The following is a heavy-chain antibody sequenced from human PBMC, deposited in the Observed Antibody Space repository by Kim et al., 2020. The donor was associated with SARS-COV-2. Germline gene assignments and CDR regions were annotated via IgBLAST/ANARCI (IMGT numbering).Heavy chain of an antibody. Sequence: RYSPSFQGQVTISADKSISTAYLQWSSLKASDTAMYYCARPYSSGWSPPYWGQGTLVTVSS. D-gene: IGHD6-19*01. J-gene: IGHJ4*02. V-gene: IGHV5-51*01. CDR3: ARPYSSGWSPPY.